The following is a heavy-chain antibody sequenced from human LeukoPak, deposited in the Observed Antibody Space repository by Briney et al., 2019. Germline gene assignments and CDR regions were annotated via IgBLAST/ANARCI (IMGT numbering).Heavy chain of an antibody. V-gene: IGHV4-59*01. CDR2: IGNTGAT. D-gene: IGHD4-17*01. J-gene: IGHJ6*02. CDR3: AREDDYGDPRGGYGMDV. CDR1: GASIIGSY. Sequence: SETLSLTCTVSGASIIGSYWSWIRQSPGKGLDWIGYIGNTGATNYSPSLNSRVTISVDTSKNQVSLNLNSVTAADTAVYYCAREDDYGDPRGGYGMDVWGQGTTVTVSS.